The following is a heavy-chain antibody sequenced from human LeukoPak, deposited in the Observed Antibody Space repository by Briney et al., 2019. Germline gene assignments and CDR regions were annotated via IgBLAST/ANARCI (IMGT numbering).Heavy chain of an antibody. V-gene: IGHV3-9*01. CDR3: ARWTMHGAGIEY. J-gene: IGHJ4*02. Sequence: PGGSLRLSCAASGFTFDDYAMHWVRQAPGKGLEWVSGISWNSGSIGYADSVKGRFTISRDNAKNSLYLQMNSLRDEDTAVYYCARWTMHGAGIEYWGQGTLVTVSS. D-gene: IGHD3-10*01. CDR2: ISWNSGSI. CDR1: GFTFDDYA.